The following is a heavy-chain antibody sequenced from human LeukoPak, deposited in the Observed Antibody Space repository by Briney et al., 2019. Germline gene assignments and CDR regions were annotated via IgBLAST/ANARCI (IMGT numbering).Heavy chain of an antibody. CDR2: VFYSGKT. Sequence: SETLSLTCTVSGGSISISSYYWSWIPQSPGKGLEWIGYVFYSGKTDYSPSLRSRVSMSVDTSKNQFSLKVTSVTAADTAVYYCVREAASSGWYGVSSFGYFFDYWGQGTLVTVSS. D-gene: IGHD6-19*01. CDR3: VREAASSGWYGVSSFGYFFDY. V-gene: IGHV4-61*01. J-gene: IGHJ4*02. CDR1: GGSISISSYY.